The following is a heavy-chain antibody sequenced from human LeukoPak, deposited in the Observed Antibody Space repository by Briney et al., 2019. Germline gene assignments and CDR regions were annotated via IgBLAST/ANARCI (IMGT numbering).Heavy chain of an antibody. CDR3: ARLTAADSSSWYGGGSFDY. CDR1: GYIYTSYW. D-gene: IGHD6-13*01. CDR2: IYPGDSDT. J-gene: IGHJ4*02. V-gene: IGHV5-51*01. Sequence: GESLKISCNSSGYIYTSYWIGWVRPMPGKGLEWMGIIYPGDSDTRYSPSFQGQVTISADKSISTAYLQWSSLKASDTAMYYCARLTAADSSSWYGGGSFDYWGQGTLVTVSS.